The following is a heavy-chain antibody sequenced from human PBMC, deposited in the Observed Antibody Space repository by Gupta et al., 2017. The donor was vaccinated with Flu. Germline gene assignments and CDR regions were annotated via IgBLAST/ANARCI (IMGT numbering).Heavy chain of an antibody. CDR3: TRAPPRRYFDL. CDR2: IRSKDYGGTT. J-gene: IGHJ2*01. V-gene: IGHV3-49*03. Sequence: EVQLVESGGGLVQPGRSLSLSCTPSGFTFGDYAMSWFRQATGKGLEWVGFIRSKDYGGTTEYAASVKGRFTISRDDSKSIAYLQMNSMKTEDTAVYYCTRAPPRRYFDLWGRGTLVTVSS. CDR1: GFTFGDYA.